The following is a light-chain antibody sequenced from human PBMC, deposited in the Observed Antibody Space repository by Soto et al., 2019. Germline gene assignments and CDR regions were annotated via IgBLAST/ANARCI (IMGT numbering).Light chain of an antibody. V-gene: IGLV2-14*01. CDR1: SSDVGGYNY. Sequence: QSALTQPASVSGSPGQSITISCTGTSSDVGGYNYVSWYQQHPGKAPKLMIYDVSNRPSGVSNRFSGAKSGNVAALTISGLQAEDEADYYCRSYTSSSTLDVVFGGGTKLAVL. CDR3: RSYTSSSTLDVV. J-gene: IGLJ2*01. CDR2: DVS.